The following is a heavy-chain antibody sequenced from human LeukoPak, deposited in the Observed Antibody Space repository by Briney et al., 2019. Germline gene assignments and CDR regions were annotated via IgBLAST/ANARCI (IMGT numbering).Heavy chain of an antibody. V-gene: IGHV3-23*01. Sequence: QSGGSLRLSCAASGFTFSSYAMSWVRQAPGKGLEWVSAISGSGGSTYYADSVKGRFTISRDNSKNTLYLQMNSLRAEDTAVYYCAKQPNYYDSSGRDYWGQGTLVTVPS. J-gene: IGHJ4*02. CDR1: GFTFSSYA. CDR2: ISGSGGST. CDR3: AKQPNYYDSSGRDY. D-gene: IGHD3-22*01.